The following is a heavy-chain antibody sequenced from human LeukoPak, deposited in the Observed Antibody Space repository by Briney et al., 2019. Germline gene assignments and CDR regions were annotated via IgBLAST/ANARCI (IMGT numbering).Heavy chain of an antibody. CDR3: ARDLGYAFDI. V-gene: IGHV4-38-2*02. CDR1: GYSISSGYY. D-gene: IGHD3-10*01. J-gene: IGHJ3*02. CDR2: IYYSGST. Sequence: SETLSLTCTVSGYSISSGYYWGWIRQPPGKGLEWIGYIYYSGSTNYNPSLKSRVTISVDTSKNQFSLKLSSVTAADTAVYYCARDLGYAFDIWGQGTMVTVSS.